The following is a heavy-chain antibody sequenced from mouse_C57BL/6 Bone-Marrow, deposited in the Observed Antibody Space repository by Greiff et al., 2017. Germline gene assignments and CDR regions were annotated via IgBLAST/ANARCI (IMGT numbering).Heavy chain of an antibody. Sequence: EVQLQQSGAELVRPGASVKLSCTASGFNFKDDYMHWVKQRPEQGLEWIGWIDPEDGDTEYASTFQGKDTITADTSSNTAYLQLSSLTSEDTAVYYCAAYYCGSRYGDWYFDVWGTGTTVTVSS. D-gene: IGHD1-1*01. J-gene: IGHJ1*03. CDR1: GFNFKDDY. V-gene: IGHV14-4*01. CDR2: IDPEDGDT. CDR3: AAYYCGSRYGDWYFDV.